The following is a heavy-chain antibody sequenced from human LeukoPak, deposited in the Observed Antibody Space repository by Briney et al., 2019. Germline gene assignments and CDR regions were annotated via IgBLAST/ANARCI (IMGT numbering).Heavy chain of an antibody. CDR2: IRYDGSNK. D-gene: IGHD1-7*01. V-gene: IGHV3-30*02. Sequence: PGGSLRLSCAASGFTFSNYGMHWVRQAPGKGLAWVAFIRYDGSNKSYADSVKGRFTISRDNSKNTQYLQMNSLRAEDTAVYYCAKDPDNWNYSWSFDPWGQGTLVTVSS. CDR3: AKDPDNWNYSWSFDP. CDR1: GFTFSNYG. J-gene: IGHJ5*02.